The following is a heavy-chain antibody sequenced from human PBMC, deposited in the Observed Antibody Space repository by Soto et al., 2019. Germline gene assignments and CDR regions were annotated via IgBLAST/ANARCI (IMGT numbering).Heavy chain of an antibody. CDR3: ARGHGDYDMVIDAFDI. CDR1: GFTVSINY. J-gene: IGHJ3*02. CDR2: IYSGGST. Sequence: GSLRLSCAASGFTVSINYMSWVRQAPGKGLEWVSVIYSGGSTYYADSVKGRFTISRHNSKNTLYLQMNSLRAEDTAVYYCARGHGDYDMVIDAFDIWGQGTMVTVSS. V-gene: IGHV3-53*04. D-gene: IGHD4-17*01.